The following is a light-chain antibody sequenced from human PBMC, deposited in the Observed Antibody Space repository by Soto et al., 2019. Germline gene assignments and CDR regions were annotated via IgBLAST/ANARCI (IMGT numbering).Light chain of an antibody. J-gene: IGKJ4*01. Sequence: DIQMTQSPSTLSASVGDRVTITCRASQSISSWLAWYQQKPGKAPKLLIYDASSLESGVPSRFSGSGSGTDFTLTISSLQPDDFATYYCEEYNSYALTFGGGTKVEIK. V-gene: IGKV1-5*01. CDR1: QSISSW. CDR2: DAS. CDR3: EEYNSYALT.